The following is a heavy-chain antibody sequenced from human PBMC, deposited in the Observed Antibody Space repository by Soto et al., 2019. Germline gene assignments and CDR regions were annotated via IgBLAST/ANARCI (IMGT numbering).Heavy chain of an antibody. Sequence: QVQLVQSGAEVKNPGASVKVSCKASGYSFTRYGIGWTRQAPGQGLEWLGWINAYNANTNYAQNLQGRLTLTTDTSPTPAYMELRSLRSKDTAIYYCAMVDVYVTPSPQDVWGQGTTVTVSS. V-gene: IGHV1-18*01. CDR3: AMVDVYVTPSPQDV. CDR1: GYSFTRYG. J-gene: IGHJ6*02. CDR2: INAYNANT. D-gene: IGHD3-16*01.